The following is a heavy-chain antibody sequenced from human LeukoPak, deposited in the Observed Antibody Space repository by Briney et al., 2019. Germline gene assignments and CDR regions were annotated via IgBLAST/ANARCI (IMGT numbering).Heavy chain of an antibody. J-gene: IGHJ4*02. CDR1: GYTFTGYY. CDR3: ARDVWGVGAPRLDY. CDR2: INPNSGDT. D-gene: IGHD3-16*01. V-gene: IGHV1-2*02. Sequence: ASVKVSFKASGYTFTGYYMHWVRQAPGQGREWMGWINPNSGDTNFAQKFQGRVTMTRDTSISTAYMELSRLRSDDTAVYYCARDVWGVGAPRLDYWGQGTLVTVSS.